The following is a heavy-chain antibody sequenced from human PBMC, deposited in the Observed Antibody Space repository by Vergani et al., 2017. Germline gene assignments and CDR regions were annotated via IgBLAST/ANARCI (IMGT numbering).Heavy chain of an antibody. J-gene: IGHJ4*02. CDR2: IYSSGST. CDR3: ARFPHDY. V-gene: IGHV4-59*02. Sequence: VQLKESGPGLVKPSETLSLTCTVSSGSVSNYYWSWIRQPPGKGLEWIGYIYSSGSTKYNPSVKSQFTMSVDTSRNRFSLELTSVTAADTAVYYCARFPHDYWGQGTLVTVSS. CDR1: SGSVSNYY.